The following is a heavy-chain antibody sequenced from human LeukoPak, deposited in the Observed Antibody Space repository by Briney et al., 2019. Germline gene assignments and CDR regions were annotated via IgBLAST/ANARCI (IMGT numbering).Heavy chain of an antibody. Sequence: PGGSLRLSCAASGFTFSSYAMSWVRQAPGKGPEWASAISSSGGTYYGDSVKGRFTISRDNSKNTLCLQMNSLRAEDTAVYSCAKDPIVFNSGNYYLGTFDIWGQGTMVTVSS. CDR2: ISSSGGT. D-gene: IGHD1-26*01. J-gene: IGHJ3*02. CDR3: AKDPIVFNSGNYYLGTFDI. V-gene: IGHV3-23*01. CDR1: GFTFSSYA.